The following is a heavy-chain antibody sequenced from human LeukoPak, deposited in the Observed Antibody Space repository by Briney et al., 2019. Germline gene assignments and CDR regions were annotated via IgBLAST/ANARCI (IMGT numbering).Heavy chain of an antibody. Sequence: RAGGSLRLSCAASGFTFSSYAMSWVRQAPGKGLEWVAVISYDGSNKYYADSVKGRFTISRDNSKNTLYLQMNSLRAEDTAVYYCARDYIAAVDYWGQGTLVTVSS. CDR3: ARDYIAAVDY. CDR1: GFTFSSYA. V-gene: IGHV3-30-3*01. D-gene: IGHD6-13*01. J-gene: IGHJ4*02. CDR2: ISYDGSNK.